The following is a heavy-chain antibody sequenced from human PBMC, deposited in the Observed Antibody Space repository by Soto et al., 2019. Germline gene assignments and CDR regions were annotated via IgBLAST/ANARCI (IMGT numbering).Heavy chain of an antibody. CDR3: TRDRELGHCSSGSCYFFDY. CDR1: GFTFGDYA. CDR2: IRSKAYGGTT. Sequence: EVQLVESGGGLVQPGRSLSVSWTASGFTFGDYAMSWFRQAPGNGLEWVGFIRSKAYGGTTEYAASVKGRFTISRDDSKSIAYLQMNSLKTEDTAVYYCTRDRELGHCSSGSCYFFDYWGQGTLVTVSS. J-gene: IGHJ4*02. D-gene: IGHD2-15*01. V-gene: IGHV3-49*03.